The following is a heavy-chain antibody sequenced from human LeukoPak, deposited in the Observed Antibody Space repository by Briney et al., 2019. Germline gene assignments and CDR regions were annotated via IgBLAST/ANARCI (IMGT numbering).Heavy chain of an antibody. J-gene: IGHJ5*02. CDR3: ARGDTAMVFDP. CDR2: IYYSGST. Sequence: SETLSLTCTVSGGSISSYYWSWIRQPPGKGLEWIGYIYYSGSTNYNPSLKSRVTISVDTSKNQFSLKLSSVTAADTAVYYCARGDTAMVFDPWGQGTLVTVSS. V-gene: IGHV4-59*12. CDR1: GGSISSYY. D-gene: IGHD5-18*01.